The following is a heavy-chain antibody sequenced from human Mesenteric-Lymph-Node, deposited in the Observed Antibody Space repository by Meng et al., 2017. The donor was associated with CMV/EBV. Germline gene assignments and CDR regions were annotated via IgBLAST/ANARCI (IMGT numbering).Heavy chain of an antibody. Sequence: GESLKISCAASEFTFSSSAMHWVRQAPGKGLEWVAFISSDGSNKYYADSVKGRFTISRDNAKNSLYLQMNSLRAEDTALYYCAKSSGYYYVDFDYWGQGTLVTVSS. J-gene: IGHJ4*02. CDR1: EFTFSSSA. V-gene: IGHV3-30*04. D-gene: IGHD3-22*01. CDR2: ISSDGSNK. CDR3: AKSSGYYYVDFDY.